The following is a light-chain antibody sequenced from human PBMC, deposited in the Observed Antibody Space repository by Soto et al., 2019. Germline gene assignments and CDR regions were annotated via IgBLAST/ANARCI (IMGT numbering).Light chain of an antibody. CDR3: QQYDNLSIFT. V-gene: IGKV1-33*01. Sequence: DIQMTQSPSSLSASVGDRVTITCQASQDISNYLNWYQQKPGKAPKLLIYDASNLETGVPSRFSGSGYGTDFPFTISSLQPEDIATSYCQQYDNLSIFTFGPGTKVDIK. CDR2: DAS. CDR1: QDISNY. J-gene: IGKJ3*01.